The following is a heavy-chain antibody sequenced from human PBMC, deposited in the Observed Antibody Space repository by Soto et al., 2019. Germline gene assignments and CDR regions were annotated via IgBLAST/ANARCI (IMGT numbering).Heavy chain of an antibody. CDR3: ARALLGMLIDY. CDR1: GGSFSGYY. CDR2: INHSGST. V-gene: IGHV4-34*01. J-gene: IGHJ4*02. Sequence: QVQLQQWGAGLLKPSETLSLTCAVYGGSFSGYYWSWIRQPPGKGLEWIGEINHSGSTNYNPSLKSRVTISVDTSKNQFSLKLSSVTAADTAVYYCARALLGMLIDYWGQGTLVTVSS. D-gene: IGHD2-8*01.